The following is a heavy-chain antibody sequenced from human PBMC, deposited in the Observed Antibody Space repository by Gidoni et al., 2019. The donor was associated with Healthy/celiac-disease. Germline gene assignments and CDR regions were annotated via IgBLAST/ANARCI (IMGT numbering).Heavy chain of an antibody. Sequence: QVQLVESGGGVVQPGRSLRLSCAASGFTFRSYGMHWVRQAPGKGLEWVAVISYDGSNKYYADSVKGRFTISRDNSKNTLYLQMNSLRAEDTAVYYCAKVRLWFGDLSYFDYWGQGTLVTVSS. CDR1: GFTFRSYG. CDR3: AKVRLWFGDLSYFDY. CDR2: ISYDGSNK. D-gene: IGHD3-10*01. V-gene: IGHV3-30*18. J-gene: IGHJ4*02.